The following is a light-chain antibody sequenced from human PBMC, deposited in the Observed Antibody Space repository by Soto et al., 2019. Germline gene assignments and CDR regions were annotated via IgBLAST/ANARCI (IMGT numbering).Light chain of an antibody. CDR3: QQYYTTPRT. CDR1: QTVLYSSNNKNF. CDR2: WAS. J-gene: IGKJ1*01. Sequence: DMVMTQSPDSLAVSLGERATINCKSSQTVLYSSNNKNFLAWYQQKPGQPPKLLIYWASTRESGVPDRFSGSGSETDFSLTISSLQAEDVAVYYCQQYYTTPRTFGQGTKVEIK. V-gene: IGKV4-1*01.